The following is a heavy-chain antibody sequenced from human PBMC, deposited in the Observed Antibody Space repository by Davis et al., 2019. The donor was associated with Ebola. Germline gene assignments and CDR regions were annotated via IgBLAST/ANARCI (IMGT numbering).Heavy chain of an antibody. J-gene: IGHJ3*02. CDR3: ASLAGFAFDI. CDR1: GFTFSSYA. D-gene: IGHD3-10*01. CDR2: ISYDGSNK. Sequence: PGGSLRLSCAASGFTFSSYAMHWVRQAPGKGLEWVAVISYDGSNKYYADSVKGRFTISRDNSKNTLYLQMNSLRAEDTAVYYCASLAGFAFDIWGQGTMVTVSS. V-gene: IGHV3-30-3*01.